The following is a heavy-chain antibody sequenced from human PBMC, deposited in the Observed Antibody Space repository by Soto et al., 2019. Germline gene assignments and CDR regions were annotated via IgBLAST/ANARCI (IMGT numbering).Heavy chain of an antibody. CDR1: GGSFSGYY. V-gene: IGHV4-34*01. CDR2: INHSGST. J-gene: IGHJ4*02. CDR3: ARGRKWLVPFIDY. Sequence: SETLSLTCAVYGGSFSGYYWSWIRQPPGKGLEWIGEINHSGSTNYNPSLKSRVTISVDTSKNQFSLKLSSVTAADTAVYYCARGRKWLVPFIDYWGQGTLVTVSS. D-gene: IGHD6-19*01.